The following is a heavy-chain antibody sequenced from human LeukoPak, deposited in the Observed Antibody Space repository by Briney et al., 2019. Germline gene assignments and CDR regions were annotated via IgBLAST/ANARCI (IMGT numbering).Heavy chain of an antibody. CDR3: ARAPEWPRLYYFDY. CDR2: IDWDDDK. J-gene: IGHJ4*02. Sequence: SGPALVKPTQTLTLTCTFSGFSLSTSGMCVSWIRQPPGKALEWLALIDWDDDKYYSTSLKTRLTISKDTSKNQVVLTMTNMDPVDTATYYCARAPEWPRLYYFDYWGQGTLVTVSS. CDR1: GFSLSTSGMC. D-gene: IGHD5-12*01. V-gene: IGHV2-70*01.